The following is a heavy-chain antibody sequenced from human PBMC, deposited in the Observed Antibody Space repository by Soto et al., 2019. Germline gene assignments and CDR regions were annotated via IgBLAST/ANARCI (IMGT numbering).Heavy chain of an antibody. CDR3: ARDVVVLVPAASHNWFDS. CDR2: IYYSGST. J-gene: IGHJ5*01. CDR1: GGSISSGDYY. D-gene: IGHD2-2*01. V-gene: IGHV4-30-4*01. Sequence: PSETLSLTCTVSGGSISSGDYYWSWIRQPPGKGLEWIGYIYYSGSTYYNPSLKSRVTISVDTSKNQFSLKLSSVTAADTAVYYCARDVVVLVPAASHNWFDSWGQGTLVTVSS.